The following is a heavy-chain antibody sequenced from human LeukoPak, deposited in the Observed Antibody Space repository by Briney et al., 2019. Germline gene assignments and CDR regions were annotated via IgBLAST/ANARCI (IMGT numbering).Heavy chain of an antibody. D-gene: IGHD2-2*01. CDR1: GFTFRLFG. CDR2: ISGSGGST. CDR3: ASGRDQLLDPPFDY. V-gene: IGHV3-23*01. Sequence: GGSLRLSCAASGFTFRLFGMHWVRQAPGKGLEWVSAISGSGGSTYYADSVKGRFTISRDNSKNTLYLQMNSLRAEDTAVYYCASGRDQLLDPPFDYWGQGTLVTVSS. J-gene: IGHJ4*02.